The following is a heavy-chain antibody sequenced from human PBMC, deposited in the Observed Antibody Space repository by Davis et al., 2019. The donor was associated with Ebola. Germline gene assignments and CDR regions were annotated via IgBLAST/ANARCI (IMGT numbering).Heavy chain of an antibody. V-gene: IGHV3-48*02. D-gene: IGHD4/OR15-4a*01. CDR3: AGEVLASFDY. Sequence: GGSLRHSCAASGFIFSTYSMNWVRQAPGKGLEWISYISSSSTTIYFADSVKGRFTISGDNAKNSLYLQMNSLRDEDTAVYYCAGEVLASFDYWGQGILVTVSS. CDR1: GFIFSTYS. J-gene: IGHJ4*02. CDR2: ISSSSTTI.